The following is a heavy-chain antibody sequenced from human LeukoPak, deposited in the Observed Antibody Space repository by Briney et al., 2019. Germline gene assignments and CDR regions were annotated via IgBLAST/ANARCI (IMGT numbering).Heavy chain of an antibody. V-gene: IGHV3-48*01. CDR3: ARGLLRFDFDY. CDR2: ISSSSSTI. J-gene: IGHJ4*02. CDR1: GFIFSSYS. D-gene: IGHD3-10*01. Sequence: GGSLRLYCAASGFIFSSYSMNWVRQAPGKGLEWVSYISSSSSTIYYADSVKGRFTISRDNAKNSLYLQMNSLRAEDTAVYYCARGLLRFDFDYWGQGTLVTVSS.